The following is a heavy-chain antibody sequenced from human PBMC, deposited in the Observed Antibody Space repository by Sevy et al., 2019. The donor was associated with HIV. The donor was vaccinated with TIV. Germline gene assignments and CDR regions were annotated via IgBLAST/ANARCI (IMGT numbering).Heavy chain of an antibody. Sequence: SETLSLTCTVSGGSISHYYWSWIRQPPGKGLEWIGYIYNSGSTNYNPSLQSRVTISVDMSRNQFSLKLSSVTAADTAVYYCSRGLWGTVQGIVITPYHYSGMDVWGQGTTVTVSS. J-gene: IGHJ6*02. CDR3: SRGLWGTVQGIVITPYHYSGMDV. CDR2: IYNSGST. V-gene: IGHV4-59*01. CDR1: GGSISHYY. D-gene: IGHD3-10*01.